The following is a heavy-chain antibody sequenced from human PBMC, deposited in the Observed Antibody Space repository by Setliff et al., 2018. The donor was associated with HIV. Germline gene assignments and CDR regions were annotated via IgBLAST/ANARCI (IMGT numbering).Heavy chain of an antibody. V-gene: IGHV3-30*01. CDR1: GFTFSSYA. CDR2: ISYDGSNK. D-gene: IGHD3-10*01. Sequence: GGSLRLSCAASGFTFSSYAMHWVRQAPGKGLEWVAVISYDGSNKYYADSVKGRFTISRDNSKNTLYLQMNSLRAEDTAVYYCAGSVIGYYYYGMDVWGQGTLVTVSS. CDR3: AGSVIGYYYYGMDV. J-gene: IGHJ6*02.